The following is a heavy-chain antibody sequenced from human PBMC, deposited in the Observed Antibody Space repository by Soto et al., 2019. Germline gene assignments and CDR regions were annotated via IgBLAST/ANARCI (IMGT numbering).Heavy chain of an antibody. D-gene: IGHD3-22*01. V-gene: IGHV3-23*01. CDR1: GFTFSSYA. CDR2: ISGSGGST. J-gene: IGHJ6*02. Sequence: PGGSLRLSCAASGFTFSSYAMSWVRQAPGKGLEWVSAISGSGGSTYYAESVKGRFTISRDNSKNTLYLQMNSLRAEDTAVYYCAKDIAPNYYDSSGYRIYYYGMDVWGQGTTVTV. CDR3: AKDIAPNYYDSSGYRIYYYGMDV.